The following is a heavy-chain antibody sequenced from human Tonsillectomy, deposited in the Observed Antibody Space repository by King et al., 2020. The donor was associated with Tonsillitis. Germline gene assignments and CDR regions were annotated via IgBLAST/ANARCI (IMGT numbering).Heavy chain of an antibody. V-gene: IGHV3-23*04. D-gene: IGHD6-6*01. CDR2: ISGSGGST. CDR3: AKRLLYSSSSSDPG. CDR1: GFTFSSYA. Sequence: DVQLVESGGGLVHRGGSLRHSCAASGFTFSSYAMSWVRQAPGKGLEWVSAISGSGGSTYYADSVKGRFTISRDNSKNTLYLQMNSLRAEDTAVYYCAKRLLYSSSSSDPGWGQGTLVTVSS. J-gene: IGHJ4*02.